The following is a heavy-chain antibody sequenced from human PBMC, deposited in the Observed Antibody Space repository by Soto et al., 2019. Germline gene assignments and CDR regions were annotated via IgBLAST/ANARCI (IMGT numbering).Heavy chain of an antibody. CDR1: GGSISSYY. CDR3: ARRYGSCFDY. D-gene: IGHD5-18*01. V-gene: IGHV4-59*08. Sequence: QVQLQESGPGLVKPSETLSLTCTVSGGSISSYYWSWIRQPPGKGLEWIGYIYYSGSTNYNPSLKSRVTKSGNPAKKPFSPKLGSWTAPGPGGYYCARRYGSCFDYWGQGTLVTVSS. CDR2: IYYSGST. J-gene: IGHJ4*02.